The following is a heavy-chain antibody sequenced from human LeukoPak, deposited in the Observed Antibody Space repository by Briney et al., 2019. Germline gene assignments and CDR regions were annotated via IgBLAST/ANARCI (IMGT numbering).Heavy chain of an antibody. CDR2: IYSGGST. CDR3: ARGRRSGWYVYFDY. Sequence: GGSLRLSCAASGFTVSSNYMSWVRQAPGKGLEWVSVIYSGGSTYYADSVKGRFTISRDNSKNTLYLQMTSLRAEDTAVYYCARGRRSGWYVYFDYWGQGTLVTVSS. D-gene: IGHD6-19*01. V-gene: IGHV3-66*02. CDR1: GFTVSSNY. J-gene: IGHJ4*02.